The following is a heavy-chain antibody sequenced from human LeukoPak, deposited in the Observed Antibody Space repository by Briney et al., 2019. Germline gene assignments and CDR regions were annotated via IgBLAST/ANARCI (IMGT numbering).Heavy chain of an antibody. Sequence: GGSLRLSCAASGFTFSSSVMNWVRQAPGKGLEWVSAISGSGGSTYYADSVKGRFTISRDNSRNTLYLQMNSLRAEDTAVYYCAKGPLLWNWGQGTLVTVSS. J-gene: IGHJ4*02. CDR3: AKGPLLWN. CDR2: ISGSGGST. V-gene: IGHV3-23*01. D-gene: IGHD2/OR15-2a*01. CDR1: GFTFSSSV.